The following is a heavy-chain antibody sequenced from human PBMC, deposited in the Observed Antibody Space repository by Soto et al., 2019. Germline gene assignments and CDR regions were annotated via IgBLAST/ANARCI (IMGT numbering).Heavy chain of an antibody. D-gene: IGHD1-26*01. CDR2: IYYSGST. CDR3: ARRYGSAIDY. Sequence: LQESGPGLVKPSETLSLTCTVSGGTISSWYWSWIRQPPGKGLEWIGYIYYSGSTNCNPSRKSRVTISVATSKTQFSLKLSSVTAADTAVYYCARRYGSAIDYWGQGTLVTVSS. V-gene: IGHV4-59*08. J-gene: IGHJ4*02. CDR1: GGTISSWY.